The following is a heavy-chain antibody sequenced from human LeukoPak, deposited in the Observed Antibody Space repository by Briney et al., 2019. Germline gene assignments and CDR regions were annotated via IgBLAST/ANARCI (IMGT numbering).Heavy chain of an antibody. D-gene: IGHD6-25*01. CDR3: ATGGTRAATGRMGF. V-gene: IGHV3-30*03. Sequence: GGSLRLSCAASGFTFSSFGMHWVRQAPGKGLEWVTVTSYDGNEKYYADSVKGRFTISRDNSKNTVYLQMNSLRAEDTAMYYCATGGTRAATGRMGFWGQGTLVTVSS. CDR1: GFTFSSFG. CDR2: TSYDGNEK. J-gene: IGHJ4*02.